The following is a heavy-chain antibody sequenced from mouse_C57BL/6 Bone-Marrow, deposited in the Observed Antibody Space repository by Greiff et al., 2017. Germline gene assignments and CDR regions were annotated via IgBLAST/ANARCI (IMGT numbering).Heavy chain of an antibody. Sequence: VQLQQSGAELVKPGASVKMSCKASGYTFTTSPIEWMKQNHGKSLGWIGNFHPYNDDTTYNEKFKGKATLTVEKSSRTVYLELSRLTSDDSAVYYCARRERWLLGWCAYWGQGTLVTVSA. CDR3: ARRERWLLGWCAY. CDR2: FHPYNDDT. V-gene: IGHV1-47*01. CDR1: GYTFTTSP. D-gene: IGHD2-3*01. J-gene: IGHJ3*01.